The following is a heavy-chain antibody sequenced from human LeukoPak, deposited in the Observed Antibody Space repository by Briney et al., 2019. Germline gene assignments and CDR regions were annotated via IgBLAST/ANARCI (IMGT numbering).Heavy chain of an antibody. J-gene: IGHJ4*02. CDR2: ISPSGDIT. D-gene: IGHD2-15*01. Sequence: GGTLRLSCAASGFTFSNHGMNWVRQAPGKGLEWVSGISPSGDITYYAASVRGRFTISRDTSRSTLYLQMNSLRAEDAAVYYCAKAPVTSCRGAFCYPFDYWGQGTLVTVSS. CDR3: AKAPVTSCRGAFCYPFDY. CDR1: GFTFSNHG. V-gene: IGHV3-23*01.